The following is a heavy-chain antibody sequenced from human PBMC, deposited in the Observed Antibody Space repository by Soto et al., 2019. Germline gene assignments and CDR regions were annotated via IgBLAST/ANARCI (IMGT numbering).Heavy chain of an antibody. Sequence: QVQLVESGGGLVKPGGSLRLSCAASGFSFSDYYMSWIRQAPGKGLEWVSYISSRSSNTKYADSVKGRFIISRDNAKNSLYLQMNSLTGDDTAVYYCASWMWQHRLDYWGQGTLVTVSS. CDR3: ASWMWQHRLDY. V-gene: IGHV3-11*06. CDR2: ISSRSSNT. D-gene: IGHD6-13*01. J-gene: IGHJ4*02. CDR1: GFSFSDYY.